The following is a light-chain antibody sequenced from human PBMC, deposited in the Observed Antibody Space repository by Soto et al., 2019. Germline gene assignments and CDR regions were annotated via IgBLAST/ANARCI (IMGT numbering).Light chain of an antibody. V-gene: IGLV2-23*01. CDR3: GSYAGGSIWL. CDR1: SSDVGNYKF. J-gene: IGLJ3*02. Sequence: QSALTQPAPMSVSPGQSITISCTGTSSDVGNYKFVSWYQQHPNKAPKLIIDEGSQRPSGVYNRFSGSKSGNTASRTIAGLQTEDEADYYCGSYAGGSIWLFCGGTKLTV. CDR2: EGS.